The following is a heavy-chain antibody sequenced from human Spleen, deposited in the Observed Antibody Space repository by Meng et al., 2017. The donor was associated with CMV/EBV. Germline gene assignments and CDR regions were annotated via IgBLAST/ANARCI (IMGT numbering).Heavy chain of an antibody. CDR1: GYTFTSYD. V-gene: IGHV1-8*01. Sequence: ASVKVSCKASGYTFTSYDINWVRQATGQGLEWMGWMNPNSGNTGYAQKFQGRVTMTRNTSISTAYMELSRLRSDDTAVYYCARIPYPPYSSGWYGAYFDYWGQGTLVTVSS. CDR2: MNPNSGNT. J-gene: IGHJ4*02. D-gene: IGHD6-19*01. CDR3: ARIPYPPYSSGWYGAYFDY.